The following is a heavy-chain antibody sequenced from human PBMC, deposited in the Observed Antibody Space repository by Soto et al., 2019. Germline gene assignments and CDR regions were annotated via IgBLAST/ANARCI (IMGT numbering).Heavy chain of an antibody. Sequence: QVRLVLSGDEVKKPGASVKVSCKASGYAFTDYGISWVRQAPGQGLEWIGWISAYNGNTNYAQKFQGRVTVTTDTYTTTANMEVRNLRSDDTAVYYCARDHRYCSSFFDYWSQGTLITVSS. CDR3: ARDHRYCSSFFDY. J-gene: IGHJ4*02. D-gene: IGHD2-15*01. CDR2: ISAYNGNT. V-gene: IGHV1-18*04. CDR1: GYAFTDYG.